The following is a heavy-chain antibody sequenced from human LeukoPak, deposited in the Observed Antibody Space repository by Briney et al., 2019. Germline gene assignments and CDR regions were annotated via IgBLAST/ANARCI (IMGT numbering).Heavy chain of an antibody. CDR2: IIPIFGTA. CDR1: GGTFSSYA. V-gene: IGHV1-69*13. CDR3: ARVKDGYNLTLDY. D-gene: IGHD5-24*01. J-gene: IGHJ4*02. Sequence: SVKVSCKASGGTFSSYAISWVRQAPGQGLVWMGGIIPIFGTANYAQKFQGRVTITADESTSTAYMELSSLRSEDTAVYYCARVKDGYNLTLDYWGQGTLVTVSS.